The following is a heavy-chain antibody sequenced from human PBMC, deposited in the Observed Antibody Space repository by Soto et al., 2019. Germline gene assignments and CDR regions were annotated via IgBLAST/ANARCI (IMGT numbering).Heavy chain of an antibody. J-gene: IGHJ6*02. CDR2: INPNSGGT. CDR1: GYTFTGYY. CDR3: AGSYGCWSGYYPHNYYYYGMDV. D-gene: IGHD3-3*01. Sequence: ASVKVSCKASGYTFTGYYMHWVRQAPGQGREWMGWINPNSGGTNYAQKFQGWVTMTRDTSISTAYMELSRLRYDDTAVYYCAGSYGCWSGYYPHNYYYYGMDVWGQGTTVTVSS. V-gene: IGHV1-2*04.